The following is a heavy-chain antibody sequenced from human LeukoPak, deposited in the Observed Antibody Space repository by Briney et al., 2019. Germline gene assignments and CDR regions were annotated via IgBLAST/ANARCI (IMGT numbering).Heavy chain of an antibody. CDR3: AKDSPLKGVGASFFDY. CDR2: ISWNSGSI. CDR1: GFTFSSYA. V-gene: IGHV3-9*01. J-gene: IGHJ4*02. Sequence: GGSLRLSCAASGFTFSSYAMHWVRQAPGEGLEWVSGISWNSGSIGYADSVKGRFTISRDNAKNSLYLQMNSLRAEDTALYYCAKDSPLKGVGASFFDYWGQGTLVTVSS. D-gene: IGHD1-26*01.